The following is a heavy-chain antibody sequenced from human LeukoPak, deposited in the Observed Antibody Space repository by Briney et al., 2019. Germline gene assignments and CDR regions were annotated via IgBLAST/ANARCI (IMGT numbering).Heavy chain of an antibody. CDR1: GGSFSGYY. CDR3: ARDSQYSSSWYRSINHFDY. Sequence: SETLSLTCAVYGGSFSGYYWSWIRQPPGKGLEWIGEINHSGSTNYNPSLKSRVTISVDTSKNQFSLKLSSVTAADTAVYYCARDSQYSSSWYRSINHFDYWGQGTLVTVSS. J-gene: IGHJ4*02. CDR2: INHSGST. D-gene: IGHD6-13*01. V-gene: IGHV4-34*01.